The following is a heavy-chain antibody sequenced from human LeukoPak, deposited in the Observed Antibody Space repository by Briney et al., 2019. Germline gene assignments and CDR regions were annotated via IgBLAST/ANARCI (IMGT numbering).Heavy chain of an antibody. J-gene: IGHJ4*02. CDR1: GFTVSSDY. Sequence: GGSLRLSCAASGFTVSSDYMSWVRQAPGKGLEWVSAISGSGGSTYYADSVKGRFTISKDNSKNTLYLQMNSLRAEDTAVYYCATPGPRDYWGQGTLVTVSS. CDR2: ISGSGGST. V-gene: IGHV3-23*01. CDR3: ATPGPRDY.